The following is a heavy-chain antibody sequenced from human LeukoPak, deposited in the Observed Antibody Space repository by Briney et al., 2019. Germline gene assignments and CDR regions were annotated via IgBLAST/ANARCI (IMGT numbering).Heavy chain of an antibody. J-gene: IGHJ4*02. V-gene: IGHV3-7*01. CDR3: ARGFLEWLF. CDR2: IKQDGSEK. D-gene: IGHD3-3*01. CDR1: GFTFSSYE. Sequence: GGSLRLSCAASGFTFSSYEMNWVRQAPGKGLEWVANIKQDGSEKYYVDSVKGRFTISRDNAKNSLYLQMNSLRAEDTAVYYCARGFLEWLFWGQGTLVTVSS.